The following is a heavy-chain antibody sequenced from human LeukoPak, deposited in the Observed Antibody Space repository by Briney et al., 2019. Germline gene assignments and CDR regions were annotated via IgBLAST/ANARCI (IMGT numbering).Heavy chain of an antibody. CDR2: IYHSGST. D-gene: IGHD2-8*01. CDR1: GGSISSGGYS. Sequence: PSETLSLTCAVSGGSISSGGYSWSWIRQPPGKGLEWIGYIYHSGSTYYNPSLKSRVTISVDRSKNQFSLKLSSVTAADTAVYYCARTKGSGAFDIWSQGTMVTVSS. CDR3: ARTKGSGAFDI. J-gene: IGHJ3*02. V-gene: IGHV4-30-2*01.